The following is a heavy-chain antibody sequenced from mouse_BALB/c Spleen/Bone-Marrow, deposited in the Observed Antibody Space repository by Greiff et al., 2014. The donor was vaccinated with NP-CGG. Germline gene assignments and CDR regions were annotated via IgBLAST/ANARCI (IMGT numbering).Heavy chain of an antibody. CDR2: IYPGDGET. D-gene: IGHD2-10*02. V-gene: IGHV1-80*01. CDR3: ARKYGDC. Sequence: QVQLQQPGAELVRPGSSVKISCKASGYPFSSYWMNWVKQRPGQGLEWIGQIYPGDGETNYNGKFKGNATLTADKSSSTAYMQLISLTSEDSAVYFSARKYGDCWGQGTTLTVSS. CDR1: GYPFSSYW. J-gene: IGHJ2*01.